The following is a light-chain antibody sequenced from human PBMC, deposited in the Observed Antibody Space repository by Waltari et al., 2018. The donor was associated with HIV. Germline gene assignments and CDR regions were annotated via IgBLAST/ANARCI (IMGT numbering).Light chain of an antibody. J-gene: IGLJ3*02. CDR1: ALPKQY. CDR2: KDS. V-gene: IGLV3-25*03. CDR3: QSSDISGNYWV. Sequence: SYGLTQPPSVSVSPGQTATITCSGDALPKQYACWYQQKPGQAPVMVIYKDSERPSGIPERFSGSSSATTVTLTISGVQAADEADYYCQSSDISGNYWVFGGGTKLTVL.